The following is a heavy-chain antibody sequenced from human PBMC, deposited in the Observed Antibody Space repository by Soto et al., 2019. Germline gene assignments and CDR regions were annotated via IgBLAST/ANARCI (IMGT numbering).Heavy chain of an antibody. D-gene: IGHD3-3*01. V-gene: IGHV1-18*04. J-gene: IGHJ4*02. CDR2: ISAYNGNT. CDR3: ARVIITIFGVVITPGY. Sequence: ASVKVSCKASGYTFTSYGISWVRQAPGQGLEWMGWISAYNGNTNYAQKLQGRVTMTTDTSTSTAYMELRSLRSDDTAVYYCARVIITIFGVVITPGYWGQGTPVPVSS. CDR1: GYTFTSYG.